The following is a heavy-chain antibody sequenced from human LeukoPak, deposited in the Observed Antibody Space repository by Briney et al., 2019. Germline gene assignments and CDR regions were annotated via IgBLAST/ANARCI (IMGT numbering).Heavy chain of an antibody. D-gene: IGHD3-16*01. CDR2: IYTSGST. CDR3: ARDLWAPLRSDP. V-gene: IGHV4-4*07. CDR1: GGSISSYY. Sequence: SETLSLTCTVSGGSISSYYWSWIREPAGKGLEWIGRIYTSGSTNYNPSLKSRVTMSVDTSKNQFSLKLSSVTAADTAVYYCARDLWAPLRSDPWGEGTLVTVSS. J-gene: IGHJ5*02.